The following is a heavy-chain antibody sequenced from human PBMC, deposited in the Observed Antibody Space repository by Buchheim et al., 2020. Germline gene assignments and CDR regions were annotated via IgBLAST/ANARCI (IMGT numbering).Heavy chain of an antibody. V-gene: IGHV4-30-2*01. J-gene: IGHJ4*02. CDR2: IYHSGST. CDR3: ARETPDRADYYDSSGYLDY. D-gene: IGHD3-22*01. CDR1: GGSISSGGYS. Sequence: QLQLQESGSGLVKPSQTLSLTCAVSGGSISSGGYSRSWIRQPPGKGLEWIGYIYHSGSTYYNPSLKSRVTISVDRSKNQFSLKLSSVTAADTAVYYCARETPDRADYYDSSGYLDYWGQGTL.